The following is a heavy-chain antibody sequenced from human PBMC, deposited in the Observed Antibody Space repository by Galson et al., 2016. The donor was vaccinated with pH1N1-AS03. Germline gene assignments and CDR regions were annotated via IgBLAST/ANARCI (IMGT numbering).Heavy chain of an antibody. J-gene: IGHJ4*02. CDR3: ARDRHYDTSGRFYYESEH. D-gene: IGHD3-22*01. CDR1: GGTFSNYA. Sequence: SVNVSCKASGGTFSNYAISWMRQAPGQGLEWMGGIHPIFGTPSYAQKFRGRLTITADHSTSAAYMELTSLTSEDTAIYYCARDRHYDTSGRFYYESEHWGQGTLVIVSS. V-gene: IGHV1-69*13. CDR2: IHPIFGTP.